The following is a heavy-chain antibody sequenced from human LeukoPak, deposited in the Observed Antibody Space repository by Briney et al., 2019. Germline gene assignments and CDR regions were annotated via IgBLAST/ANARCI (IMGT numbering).Heavy chain of an antibody. V-gene: IGHV1-46*01. J-gene: IGHJ5*02. CDR2: INPSGGST. Sequence: ASVKVSCKASGYTFTSYYVHWVRQAPGQGLEWMGIINPSGGSTSYAQKFQGRVTMTRDTSTSTVYMELSSLRSEDTAVYYCARDGVGATDPGRGFDPWGQGTLVTVSS. CDR1: GYTFTSYY. D-gene: IGHD1-26*01. CDR3: ARDGVGATDPGRGFDP.